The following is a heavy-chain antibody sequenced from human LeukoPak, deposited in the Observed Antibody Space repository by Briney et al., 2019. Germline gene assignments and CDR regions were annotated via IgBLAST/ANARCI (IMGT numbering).Heavy chain of an antibody. V-gene: IGHV1-46*01. J-gene: IGHJ4*02. D-gene: IGHD1-26*01. CDR3: AREVSGSPEF. CDR1: GGTFSSYA. Sequence: ASVKVSCKASGGTFSSYAISWVRQAPGQGLEWMGVINPNSGGTSYAQKFQGRVTMTRDTSTSTVYMELSSLRSEDTAIYYCAREVSGSPEFWGQGTLFTVSS. CDR2: INPNSGGT.